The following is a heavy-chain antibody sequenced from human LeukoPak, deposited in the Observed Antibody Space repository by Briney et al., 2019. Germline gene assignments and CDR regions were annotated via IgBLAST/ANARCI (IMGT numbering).Heavy chain of an antibody. V-gene: IGHV4-4*07. D-gene: IGHD1-14*01. Sequence: PSETLSLTCTVSGGSISSYYWSWIRQPAGKGLEWIGRIFASGTTKYNPSLKSRVTMSVETSKNQFSLKLSSVTAADTAVYYCARFPGGAEYRHYYYMDVWGTGTTVTVSS. CDR1: GGSISSYY. CDR2: IFASGTT. CDR3: ARFPGGAEYRHYYYMDV. J-gene: IGHJ6*03.